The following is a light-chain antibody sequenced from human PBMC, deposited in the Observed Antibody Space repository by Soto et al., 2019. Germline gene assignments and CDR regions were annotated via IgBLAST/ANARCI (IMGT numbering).Light chain of an antibody. Sequence: DIQMTQSPSTLSASVGDRVTITCRASQSISSWLAWYQQKAGKAPKLLIYKASSLESGVPSRFSGSGSGTEFTLTISSLQPDDFATYSCQQYNSDLWTFGQGTKVEIK. CDR3: QQYNSDLWT. CDR2: KAS. V-gene: IGKV1-5*03. CDR1: QSISSW. J-gene: IGKJ1*01.